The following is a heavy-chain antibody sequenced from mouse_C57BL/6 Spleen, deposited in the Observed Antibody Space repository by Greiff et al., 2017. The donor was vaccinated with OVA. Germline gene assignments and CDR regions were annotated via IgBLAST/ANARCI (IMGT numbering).Heavy chain of an antibody. V-gene: IGHV1-64*01. D-gene: IGHD2-2*01. Sequence: QVQLQQSGAELVKPGASVKLSCKASGYTFTSYWMHWVKQRPGQGLEWIGMIHPNSGSTNYNEKFKSKATLTVDKSSSTAYMQLSSLTSEDSAVYYCARYGYDVFYYFDYWGQGTTLTVSS. CDR2: IHPNSGST. CDR1: GYTFTSYW. CDR3: ARYGYDVFYYFDY. J-gene: IGHJ2*01.